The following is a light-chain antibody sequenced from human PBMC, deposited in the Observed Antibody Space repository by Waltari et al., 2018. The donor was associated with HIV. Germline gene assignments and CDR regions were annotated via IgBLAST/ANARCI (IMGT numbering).Light chain of an antibody. V-gene: IGKV3-20*01. CDR3: QQYGSSPPYT. CDR2: GAS. Sequence: EIVLTQSPGTLSLSPGESATLSCRASQSVSSSYLACYQQKPGQAPRLLIYGASIRATGIPDRFSGSGSGTDFTLTISRLEPEDFAVYYCQQYGSSPPYTFGQGTKLEIK. CDR1: QSVSSSY. J-gene: IGKJ2*01.